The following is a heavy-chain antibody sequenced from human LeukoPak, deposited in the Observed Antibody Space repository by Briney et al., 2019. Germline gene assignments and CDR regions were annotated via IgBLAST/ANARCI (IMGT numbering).Heavy chain of an antibody. D-gene: IGHD3-22*01. CDR2: IYYSGST. J-gene: IGHJ3*02. V-gene: IGHV4-59*08. CDR3: ARLRLRYDSNGYSTSYEAVDI. Sequence: SETLSLTCTVSDDSISTYYWTWIRQPPGKGPEWIGYIYYSGSTDYNPSLKSRVTMSVDTSINQFSLKLSSVTAADTAVYYCARLRLRYDSNGYSTSYEAVDIWGQGTVVTVSS. CDR1: DDSISTYY.